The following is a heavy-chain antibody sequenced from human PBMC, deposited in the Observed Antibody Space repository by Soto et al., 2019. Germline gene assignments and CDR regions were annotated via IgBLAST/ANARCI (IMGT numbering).Heavy chain of an antibody. CDR3: AKEFRMAARDNSFDP. D-gene: IGHD6-6*01. CDR2: INAGNGNT. V-gene: IGHV1-3*01. CDR1: GYTFTSYA. J-gene: IGHJ5*02. Sequence: QVQLVQSGAEVKKPGASVKVSCKASGYTFTSYAMHWVRQAPGQRLEWMGWINAGNGNTKYSQKFQGRVTITRDTSASTAYMELSSLRSEDTAVYYFAKEFRMAARDNSFDPWGQGTLVTVSS.